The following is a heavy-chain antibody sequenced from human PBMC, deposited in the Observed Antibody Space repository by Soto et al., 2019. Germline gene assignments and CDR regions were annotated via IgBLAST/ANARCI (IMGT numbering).Heavy chain of an antibody. J-gene: IGHJ4*02. CDR2: ISASGDNS. D-gene: IGHD3-3*01. CDR3: ADGGEWSFNFVY. CDR1: GFTFSTYA. V-gene: IGHV3-23*01. Sequence: GGYLRPSCAASGFTFSTYAMRWVRQAPGKGLEWVVGISASGDNSYYADSVKGRFTISRDNSKGILYLQMNNLRAEDTAVYYCADGGEWSFNFVYWGQGTLVTVSS.